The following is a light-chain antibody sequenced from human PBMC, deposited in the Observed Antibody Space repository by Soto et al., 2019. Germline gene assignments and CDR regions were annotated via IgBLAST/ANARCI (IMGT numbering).Light chain of an antibody. CDR3: QQYYRSPLT. Sequence: DIVMTQSPDSLAVSLGERATINCRSSQTLLSRFNSQNYLAWYQQKPGQPPKMLIYWASTRESGVPDRFSGSGSGTDFTLTISSLQAEDVAVYYCQQYYRSPLTFGHGTKVEIK. J-gene: IGKJ1*01. V-gene: IGKV4-1*01. CDR1: QTLLSRFNSQNY. CDR2: WAS.